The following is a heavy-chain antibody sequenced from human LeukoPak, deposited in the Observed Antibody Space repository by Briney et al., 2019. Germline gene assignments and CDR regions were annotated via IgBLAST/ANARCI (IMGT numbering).Heavy chain of an antibody. CDR1: GFTFSNAW. J-gene: IGHJ4*02. V-gene: IGHV3-15*01. Sequence: GGSLRLSCAASGFTFSNAWMSWVRQAPGKGLEWVGRIKSKTDGGTTDYAAPVKGRFTISRDDSKNTLYLQVNSLKTEDTAVYYCTTFFGVRGFGELLLVDYWGQGTLVTVSS. D-gene: IGHD3-10*01. CDR3: TTFFGVRGFGELLLVDY. CDR2: IKSKTDGGTT.